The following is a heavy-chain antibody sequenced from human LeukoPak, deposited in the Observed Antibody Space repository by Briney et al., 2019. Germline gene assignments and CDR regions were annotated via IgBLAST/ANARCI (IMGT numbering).Heavy chain of an antibody. V-gene: IGHV1-8*01. D-gene: IGHD3-22*01. Sequence: GASVKVSCKASGYTFTSYDINWVRQATRQGLEWMGWMNPNSGNTGYAQKFQGRVTMTRNTSISTAYMELSSLRSEDTAVYYCARFEGYSESFDYWGQGTLVTVSS. CDR1: GYTFTSYD. CDR2: MNPNSGNT. J-gene: IGHJ4*02. CDR3: ARFEGYSESFDY.